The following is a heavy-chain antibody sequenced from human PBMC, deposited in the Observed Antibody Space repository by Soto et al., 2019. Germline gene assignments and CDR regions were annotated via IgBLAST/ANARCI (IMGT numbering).Heavy chain of an antibody. CDR2: LIPNFDTP. J-gene: IGHJ6*02. Sequence: QVQLVQSGAEVKKPGSSVKVSCKTSGGTFNNYAISWVRQAPGQGLEWMGGLIPNFDTPNYAQKFQDRLTIIADESTSTVSLELRSLRSDDTAVYYCAVAMVRGILIFESSGMHVWGQGTTVTVSS. D-gene: IGHD3-10*01. CDR3: AVAMVRGILIFESSGMHV. V-gene: IGHV1-69*01. CDR1: GGTFNNYA.